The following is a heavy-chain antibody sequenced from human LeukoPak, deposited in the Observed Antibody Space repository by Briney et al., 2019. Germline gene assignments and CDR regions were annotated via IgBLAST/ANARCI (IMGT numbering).Heavy chain of an antibody. CDR2: FTSSSRSI. D-gene: IGHD3-9*01. V-gene: IGHV3-21*01. CDR3: AREEVDEYFQH. CDR1: GFSFSTYS. Sequence: GGSLRLSCAASGFSFSTYSMTWVRQAPGKGLEWVSSFTSSSRSIYYADSVKGRFTISRDNAKQSLYLQMNSLRVEDTAVYYCAREEVDEYFQHWGQGTLVTVSS. J-gene: IGHJ1*01.